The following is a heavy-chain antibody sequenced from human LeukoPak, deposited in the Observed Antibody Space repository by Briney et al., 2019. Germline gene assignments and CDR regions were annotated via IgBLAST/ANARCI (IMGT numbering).Heavy chain of an antibody. D-gene: IGHD3-16*01. CDR1: RFSFSHYW. V-gene: IGHV3-7*01. CDR3: LGGVAADY. CDR2: INQDASDK. Sequence: GGSLRLSCAASRFSFSHYWMTWVRQAPGKGVEWVANINQDASDKHYAVSVKGRFTISRDNAKNSLYLQMNSLRVEDTAVYYCLGGVAADYWGRGTLVTVSS. J-gene: IGHJ4*02.